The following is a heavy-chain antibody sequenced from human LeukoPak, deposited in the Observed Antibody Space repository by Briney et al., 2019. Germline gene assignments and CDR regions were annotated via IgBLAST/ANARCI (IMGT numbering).Heavy chain of an antibody. Sequence: PSETLSLTCTVSGGSISSSSYYWGWIRQPPGKGLEWIGSIYYSGSTYYNPSLKSRVTISVNTSKNQFSLKLSSVTAADTAVYYCARGGGRGSYRRTPYFDYWGQGTLVTVSS. V-gene: IGHV4-39*01. CDR3: ARGGGRGSYRRTPYFDY. CDR1: GGSISSSSYY. J-gene: IGHJ4*02. D-gene: IGHD3-16*02. CDR2: IYYSGST.